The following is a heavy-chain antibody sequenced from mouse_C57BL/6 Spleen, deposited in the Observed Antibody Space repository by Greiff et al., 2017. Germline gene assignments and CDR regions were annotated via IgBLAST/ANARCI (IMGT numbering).Heavy chain of an antibody. CDR2: IDPNSGGT. CDR1: GYTFTSYW. D-gene: IGHD2-1*01. J-gene: IGHJ4*01. CDR3: AREDGGNYGDYYAMDY. V-gene: IGHV1-72*01. Sequence: VQLQQSGAELVRPGASVKLSCKASGYTFTSYWMHWVKQRPGRGLEWIGRIDPNSGGTKYNEKFKSKATLTVDKPSSTAYMQLSSLTSEDSAVYYCAREDGGNYGDYYAMDYWGQGTSVTVSS.